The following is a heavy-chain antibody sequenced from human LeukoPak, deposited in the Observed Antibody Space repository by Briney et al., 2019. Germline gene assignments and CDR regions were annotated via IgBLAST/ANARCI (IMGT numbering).Heavy chain of an antibody. V-gene: IGHV4-39*07. CDR1: GGSISSSSYY. J-gene: IGHJ4*02. CDR3: ARVFGGVPVFDY. CDR2: IYYSGST. Sequence: PSETLSLTCTVSGGSISSSSYYWGWIRQPPGKGLEWIGSIYYSGSTYYNPSLKSRVTISVDTSKNQFSLKLSSVTAADTAVYYCARVFGGVPVFDYWGQGTLVTVSS. D-gene: IGHD3-10*02.